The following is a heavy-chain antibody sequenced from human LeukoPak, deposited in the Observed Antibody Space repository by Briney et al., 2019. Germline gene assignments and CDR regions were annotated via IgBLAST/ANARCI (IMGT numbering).Heavy chain of an antibody. D-gene: IGHD4-17*01. CDR1: GGSISSSSYY. V-gene: IGHV4-39*02. J-gene: IGHJ4*02. CDR2: IYYSGST. Sequence: SETLSLTCTVSGGSISSSSYYWGWIRQPPGKGLEWIGTIYYSGSTSYCPSFKSRVTISVDTSKNQFSLKLSFVTAADTAVYYCARDYGSYYFDYWGQGTLVTVSS. CDR3: ARDYGSYYFDY.